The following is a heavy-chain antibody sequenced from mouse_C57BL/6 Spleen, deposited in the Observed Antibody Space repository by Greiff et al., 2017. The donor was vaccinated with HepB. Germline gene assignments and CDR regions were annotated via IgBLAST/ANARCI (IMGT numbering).Heavy chain of an antibody. Sequence: EVQLQQSGAELVRPGASVKLSCTASGFNIKDDYMHWVKQRPEQGLEWIGWIDPENGDTEYASKFQGKATITADTSSNTAYLQLSSLTSEDTAVYYWTLYDDQAWFAYWGQGTLVTVSA. J-gene: IGHJ3*01. D-gene: IGHD2-3*01. CDR2: IDPENGDT. CDR1: GFNIKDDY. CDR3: TLYDDQAWFAY. V-gene: IGHV14-4*01.